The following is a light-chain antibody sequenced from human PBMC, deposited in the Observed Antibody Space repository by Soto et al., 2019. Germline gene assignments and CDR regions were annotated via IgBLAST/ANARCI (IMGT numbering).Light chain of an antibody. CDR1: QSISSY. CDR2: DAS. V-gene: IGKV1-39*01. Sequence: DIQMTQSPSSLSASVGYRVTITCRASQSISSYLNWYQQKPGKAPKLLIYDASSLESGVPSRFSGDGSGTEFSLTINSLQPEDFATYYCQQLFDYPLTFGGGTKVDIK. CDR3: QQLFDYPLT. J-gene: IGKJ4*01.